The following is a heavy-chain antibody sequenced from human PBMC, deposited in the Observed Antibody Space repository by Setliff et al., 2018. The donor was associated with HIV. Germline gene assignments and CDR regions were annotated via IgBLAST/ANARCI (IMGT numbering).Heavy chain of an antibody. CDR1: GFTFSSYW. J-gene: IGHJ4*02. CDR2: ISSSSSSI. Sequence: GALRLSCAASGFTFSSYWMSWVRQAPGKGLEWLSYISSSSSSIYHADSVKGRFTISRDNTRSTLYLQMNRLRVEDTAVYYCVRGPQFRPHWGQGTLVTVSS. CDR3: VRGPQFRPH. V-gene: IGHV3-48*04.